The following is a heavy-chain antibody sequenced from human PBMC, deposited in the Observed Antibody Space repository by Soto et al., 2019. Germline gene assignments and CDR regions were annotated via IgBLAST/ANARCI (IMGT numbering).Heavy chain of an antibody. CDR2: IYYSGST. Sequence: SETLSLTCTVSGGSVSSGSYYWSWIRQPPGKGLEWIGYIYYSGSTNYNPSLKSRVTISVDTSKNQFSLKLSSVTAADTAVYYCARDYYPPSPDNWFDPWGQGTLVTVSS. CDR1: GGSVSSGSYY. CDR3: ARDYYPPSPDNWFDP. D-gene: IGHD3-10*01. V-gene: IGHV4-61*01. J-gene: IGHJ5*02.